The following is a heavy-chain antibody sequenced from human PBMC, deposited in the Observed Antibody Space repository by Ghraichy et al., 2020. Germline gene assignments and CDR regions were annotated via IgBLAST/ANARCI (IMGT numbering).Heavy chain of an antibody. D-gene: IGHD3-22*01. J-gene: IGHJ4*02. CDR2: IRVGAVIT. CDR3: AKGAYYYDSSGYRHFDY. CDR1: GFTFSNYV. Sequence: LSLTCASSGFTFSNYVMNWVRQAPGKGLEWVSSIRVGAVITEYADSVKGRFTISRDNSKNTLYLQMNSLRAEDTAVYYCAKGAYYYDSSGYRHFDYWGQGTLVTVSS. V-gene: IGHV3-23*01.